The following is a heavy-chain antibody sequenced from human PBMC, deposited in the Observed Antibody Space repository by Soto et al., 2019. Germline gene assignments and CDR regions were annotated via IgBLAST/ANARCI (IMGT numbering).Heavy chain of an antibody. J-gene: IGHJ3*02. V-gene: IGHV1-69*13. D-gene: IGHD2-21*02. CDR1: GGTFSSYA. Sequence: GASVKVSCKASGGTFSSYAISWVRQAPGQGLEWMGGIIPIFGTANYAQKFQGRVTITADESTSTAYMELSSLRSEDTAVYYCATTILPIVVVTAITGLRDAFDIWGQGTMATVSS. CDR2: IIPIFGTA. CDR3: ATTILPIVVVTAITGLRDAFDI.